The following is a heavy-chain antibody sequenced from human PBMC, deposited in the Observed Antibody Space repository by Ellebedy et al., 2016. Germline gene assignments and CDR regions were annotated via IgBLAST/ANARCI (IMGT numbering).Heavy chain of an antibody. CDR3: ARGSNIWYGGVDY. D-gene: IGHD3-10*01. J-gene: IGHJ4*02. CDR1: GFTFSMYW. CDR2: IHHGGSEK. V-gene: IGHV3-7*02. Sequence: GESLKISXATSGFTFSMYWMSWVRQAPGQGLEWLATIHHGGSEKKYVGSVKGRFTISRDNAKSTLYLQMSSLRAEDTAVYFCARGSNIWYGGVDYWGQGTLVTVSS.